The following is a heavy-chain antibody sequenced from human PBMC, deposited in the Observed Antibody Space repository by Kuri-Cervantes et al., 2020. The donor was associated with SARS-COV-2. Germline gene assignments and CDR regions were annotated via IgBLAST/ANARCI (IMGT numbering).Heavy chain of an antibody. CDR2: IHGSGGA. CDR1: GVSFRGYY. D-gene: IGHD5-18*01. J-gene: IGHJ4*02. V-gene: IGHV4-34*01. CDR3: GSPAGGYKSGFDSLGF. Sequence: SETLSLTCTFSGVSFRGYYWSWIRQPPGKGLEWIGEIHGSGGATYNSSLKSRVTLSVDASKNQFSLRLTSVTAADTAVYYCGSPAGGYKSGFDSLGFWGRGTLVTVSS.